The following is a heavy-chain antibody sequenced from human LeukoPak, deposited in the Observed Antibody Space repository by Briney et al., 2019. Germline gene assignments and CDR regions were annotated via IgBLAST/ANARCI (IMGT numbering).Heavy chain of an antibody. CDR2: IIPIFGTA. D-gene: IGHD1-1*01. CDR1: GGTFSSYA. Sequence: SVKVSCKASGGTFSSYAISWVRQAPGQGLEWMGGIIPIFGTANYALKFQGRVTITADESTSTAYMELSSLRSEDTAVYYCARGLEGGPNDAFDIWGQGTMVTVSS. CDR3: ARGLEGGPNDAFDI. J-gene: IGHJ3*02. V-gene: IGHV1-69*13.